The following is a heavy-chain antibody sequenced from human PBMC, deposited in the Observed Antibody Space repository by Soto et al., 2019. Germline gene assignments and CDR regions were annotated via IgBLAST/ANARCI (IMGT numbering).Heavy chain of an antibody. J-gene: IGHJ4*02. CDR1: GYSFTSYW. CDR3: AAVYPVLRYFDWLLFPGYFDY. Sequence: EVQLVQSGAEVKKPGESLQISCKGSGYSFTSYWIGWVRQMPGKGLEWMGIIYPGDSDTRYSPSFQGQVTISADKSISTAYLQWSSLKASDTAMYYCAAVYPVLRYFDWLLFPGYFDYWGQGTLVTVSS. D-gene: IGHD3-9*01. CDR2: IYPGDSDT. V-gene: IGHV5-51*01.